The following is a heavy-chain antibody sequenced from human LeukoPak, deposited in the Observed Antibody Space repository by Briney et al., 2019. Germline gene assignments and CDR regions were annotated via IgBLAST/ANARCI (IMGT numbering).Heavy chain of an antibody. J-gene: IGHJ4*02. CDR3: ARAPDYDILTGTDY. Sequence: ASVKVSCKASGYTFTSYDINWVRQATGQGLEWMGWMNPNSGNTGYAQKFQGRVTITADESTSTAYMELSSLRSEDTAVYYCARAPDYDILTGTDYWGQGTLVTVSS. CDR2: MNPNSGNT. V-gene: IGHV1-8*01. CDR1: GYTFTSYD. D-gene: IGHD3-9*01.